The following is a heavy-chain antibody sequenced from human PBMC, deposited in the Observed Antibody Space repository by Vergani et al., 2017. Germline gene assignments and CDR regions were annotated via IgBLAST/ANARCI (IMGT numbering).Heavy chain of an antibody. CDR1: GYSFTSYW. J-gene: IGHJ5*02. Sequence: EVQLVQSGAEVKKPGESLKISCKGSGYSFTSYWIGWVRQMPGKGLEWMGIIYPGDSDTRYSPSFQGQVTISADKCISTAYLQWSSLKVSDTARYYCGRQGLSGWYLFDPWGQGTLVTVSS. CDR3: GRQGLSGWYLFDP. D-gene: IGHD6-19*01. CDR2: IYPGDSDT. V-gene: IGHV5-51*01.